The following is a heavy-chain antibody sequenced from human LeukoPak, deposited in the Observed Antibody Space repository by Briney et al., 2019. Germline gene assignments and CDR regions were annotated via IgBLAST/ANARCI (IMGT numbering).Heavy chain of an antibody. CDR3: ARSYYYDRKSGYFDY. CDR1: GFTFSSYA. Sequence: GGSLRLSCAASGFTFSSYAIHWVRQAPGKGLEWVAVISYDGSNKYYADSVKGRFTISRDNSKNTLYLQMNSLRAEDTAVYYCARSYYYDRKSGYFDYWGRGTLVTVSS. CDR2: ISYDGSNK. D-gene: IGHD3-22*01. V-gene: IGHV3-30-3*01. J-gene: IGHJ4*02.